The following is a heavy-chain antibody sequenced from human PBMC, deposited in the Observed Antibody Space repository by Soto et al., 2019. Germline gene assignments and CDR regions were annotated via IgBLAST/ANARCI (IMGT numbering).Heavy chain of an antibody. Sequence: QITLKESGPTLVKPTQTLTLTCTFSGFSLSTSGVGVGWIRQPPGKALEWLALIYWDDDKRYSPYLKSRLTIXKDTSKDQVVLTMTNMDPVDTATYYCSRLTATGLDYWGQGALVTVSS. CDR3: SRLTATGLDY. CDR2: IYWDDDK. CDR1: GFSLSTSGVG. V-gene: IGHV2-5*02. J-gene: IGHJ4*02. D-gene: IGHD6-13*01.